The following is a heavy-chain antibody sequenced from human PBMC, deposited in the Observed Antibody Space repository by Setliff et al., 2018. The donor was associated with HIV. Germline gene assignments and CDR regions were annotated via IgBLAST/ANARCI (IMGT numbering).Heavy chain of an antibody. V-gene: IGHV3-30-3*01. Sequence: HPGGSLRLSCVGSGFTFNNYAIHWVRQAPGKGLEWVAAIAPLGGTTYYAGSVKGRFTISRDNYKDTLFLQMNSLRPEDTALYYCARSPSHHWFDPWGQGTLVTVSS. CDR2: IAPLGGTT. CDR1: GFTFNNYA. CDR3: ARSPSHHWFDP. J-gene: IGHJ5*02.